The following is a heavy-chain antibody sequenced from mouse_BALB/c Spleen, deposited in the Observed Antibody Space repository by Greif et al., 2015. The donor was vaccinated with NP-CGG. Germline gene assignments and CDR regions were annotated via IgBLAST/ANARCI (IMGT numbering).Heavy chain of an antibody. CDR2: IRNKANGYTT. V-gene: IGHV7-3*02. CDR3: ARDDYGSSSYFDY. Sequence: EVHLVESGGGLVQPGGSLRLSCATSGFTFTDYYMSWVRQPPGKALEWLGFIRNKANGYTTEYSASVKGRFTISSDNSQSILYLQMNTLRAEDSATYYCARDDYGSSSYFDYWGQGTTLTVSS. D-gene: IGHD1-1*01. CDR1: GFTFTDYY. J-gene: IGHJ2*01.